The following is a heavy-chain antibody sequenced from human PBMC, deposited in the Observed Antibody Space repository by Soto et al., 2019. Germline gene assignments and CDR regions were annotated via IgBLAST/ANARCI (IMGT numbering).Heavy chain of an antibody. CDR3: AKGNLRIAAAARRLDAFDI. Sequence: GGSLRLSCAASGFTFEDYTMHWVRQAPGKGLEWVSLISWDGGSTYYADSVKGRFTISRDNSKNSLYLQMDSLRTEDTALYYCAKGNLRIAAAARRLDAFDIWGQGTMVTVSS. V-gene: IGHV3-43*01. CDR1: GFTFEDYT. CDR2: ISWDGGST. J-gene: IGHJ3*02. D-gene: IGHD6-13*01.